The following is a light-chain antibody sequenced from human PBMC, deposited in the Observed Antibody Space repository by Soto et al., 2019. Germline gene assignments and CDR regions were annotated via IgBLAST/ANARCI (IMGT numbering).Light chain of an antibody. V-gene: IGLV2-14*01. J-gene: IGLJ3*02. CDR3: SSYTSSSTRV. CDR1: SSDVGGYNY. CDR2: DVS. Sequence: QSALAQPASVSGSPGQSITISCTGTSSDVGGYNYVSWYQQHPGKAPKLMIYDVSNRPSGVSNRFSGSKSGNTAPLTISGLQAEDVADYYCSSYTSSSTRVFGGGPMLTVL.